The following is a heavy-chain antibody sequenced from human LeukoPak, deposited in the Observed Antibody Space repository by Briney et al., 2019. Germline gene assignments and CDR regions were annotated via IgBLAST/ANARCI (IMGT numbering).Heavy chain of an antibody. V-gene: IGHV3-7*01. D-gene: IGHD6-19*01. CDR1: GFTFSSYW. CDR3: ARALYSSGWSGFDY. CDR2: IKQDGSEK. Sequence: PGGSLRLSCAASGFTFSSYWMSRVRQAPGKGLEWVANIKQDGSEKYYVDSVKGRFTISRDNAKNSLYLQMNSLRAEDTAVYYCARALYSSGWSGFDYWGQGTLVTVSS. J-gene: IGHJ4*02.